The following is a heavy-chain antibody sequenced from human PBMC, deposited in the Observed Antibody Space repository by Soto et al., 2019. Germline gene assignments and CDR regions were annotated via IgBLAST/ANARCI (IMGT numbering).Heavy chain of an antibody. CDR1: GFXFSNAW. CDR3: TTGAANYYYGMDV. Sequence: GGSLRLSCAASGFXFSNAWMNWVRQAPGKGLEWVGRIKSKTDGGTTDYAAPVKGRFTISRDDSKNTLYLQMNSLKTEDTAVYYCTTGAANYYYGMDVWGQGTTVTVSS. D-gene: IGHD4-17*01. V-gene: IGHV3-15*07. CDR2: IKSKTDGGTT. J-gene: IGHJ6*02.